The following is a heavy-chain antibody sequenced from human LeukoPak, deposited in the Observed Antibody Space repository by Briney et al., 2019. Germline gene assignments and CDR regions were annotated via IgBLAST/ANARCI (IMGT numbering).Heavy chain of an antibody. D-gene: IGHD6-6*01. J-gene: IGHJ6*02. CDR2: IIPMLGIA. Sequence: SVKVSCKASGGTFSSYAITWVRQAPGQGLEWMGKIIPMLGIANYAQKFQGRVTITADKSTSTAYLALNTLRSEDTALYFCASGGYSSSSETIYYYGMDVWGQGTTVTVSS. CDR3: ASGGYSSSSETIYYYGMDV. CDR1: GGTFSSYA. V-gene: IGHV1-69*04.